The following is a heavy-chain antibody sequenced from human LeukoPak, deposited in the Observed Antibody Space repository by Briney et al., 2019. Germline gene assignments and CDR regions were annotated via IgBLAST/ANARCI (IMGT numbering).Heavy chain of an antibody. D-gene: IGHD5-12*01. CDR2: ISGSGGST. CDR3: AKDPWGYSGYDPGSFDY. CDR1: GFTFSSYG. J-gene: IGHJ4*02. Sequence: GGTLRLSCAASGFTFSSYGMSWVRQAPGKGLEWVSAISGSGGSTYYADSVKGRFTISRDNSKNTLYLQMNSLRAEDTAVYYCAKDPWGYSGYDPGSFDYWGQGTLVTVSS. V-gene: IGHV3-23*01.